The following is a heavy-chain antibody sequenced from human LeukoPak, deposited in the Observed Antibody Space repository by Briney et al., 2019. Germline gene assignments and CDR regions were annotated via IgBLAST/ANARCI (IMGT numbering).Heavy chain of an antibody. V-gene: IGHV4-34*01. CDR3: ARGRGAYYSSGSYYKKGFDY. J-gene: IGHJ4*02. CDR1: GGSFSGYY. CDR2: INHSGST. Sequence: SETLSLTCAVYGGSFSGYYWSWIRQPPGKGLEWIGEINHSGSTNYNPSLKSRVTISVDTSKNQFSLKLSSVTAADTAVYYCARGRGAYYSSGSYYKKGFDYWGQGTLVTVSS. D-gene: IGHD3-10*01.